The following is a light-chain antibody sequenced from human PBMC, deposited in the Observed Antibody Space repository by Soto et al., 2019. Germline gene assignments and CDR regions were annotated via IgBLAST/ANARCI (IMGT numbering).Light chain of an antibody. CDR1: QSVSSN. V-gene: IGKV3-15*01. J-gene: IGKJ2*01. CDR2: GAS. CDR3: QQYNKWPPYT. Sequence: EIVMTQSPATLSLSPGERATLSCRASQSVSSNLAWYQQKPGQAPRLLIYGASSRATGIPARFSGSGSGTEFTLTISRLQSEDFAVYYCQQYNKWPPYTFGQGTQLEIK.